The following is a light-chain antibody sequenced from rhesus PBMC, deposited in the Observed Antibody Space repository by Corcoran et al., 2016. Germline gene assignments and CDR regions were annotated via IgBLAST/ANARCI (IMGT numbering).Light chain of an antibody. Sequence: DIQMTQSPSSLSASVGDTVTITCRASQSISSWLAWYQQKPGKAPKLLIYKASPLQSGVPSRFSGGGSGTEFTLTISSLQSEDFATYYCQQYSSSPFTFGPGTKLDI. CDR3: QQYSSSPFT. J-gene: IGKJ3*01. V-gene: IGKV1-22*01. CDR2: KAS. CDR1: QSISSW.